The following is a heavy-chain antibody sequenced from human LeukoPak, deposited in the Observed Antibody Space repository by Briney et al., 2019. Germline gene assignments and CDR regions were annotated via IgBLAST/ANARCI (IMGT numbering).Heavy chain of an antibody. CDR1: GYTFTSYG. J-gene: IGHJ4*02. CDR2: ISAYNGNT. Sequence: ASVKVSCKTSGYTFTSYGISWVRQAPGQGPELMGWISAYNGNTNYAQQLKGRVTMTTDTSTSTAYMELRTLRSDDTGVYYCARDTKYYYDSSGSDYWGQGTQVTVSS. V-gene: IGHV1-18*01. D-gene: IGHD3-22*01. CDR3: ARDTKYYYDSSGSDY.